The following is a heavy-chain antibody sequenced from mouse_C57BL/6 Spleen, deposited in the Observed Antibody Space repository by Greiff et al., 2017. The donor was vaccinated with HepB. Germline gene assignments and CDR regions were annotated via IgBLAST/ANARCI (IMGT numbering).Heavy chain of an antibody. CDR3: ARYGPGYFDV. CDR2: ISGGGGNT. V-gene: IGHV5-9*01. Sequence: GMLVESGGGLVKPGGSLKLSCAASGFTFSSYTMSWVRQTPEKRLEWVATISGGGGNTYYPDSVKGRFTISRDNAKNTLYLQMSSLRSEDTALYYCARYGPGYFDVWGTGTTVTVSS. D-gene: IGHD1-2*01. CDR1: GFTFSSYT. J-gene: IGHJ1*03.